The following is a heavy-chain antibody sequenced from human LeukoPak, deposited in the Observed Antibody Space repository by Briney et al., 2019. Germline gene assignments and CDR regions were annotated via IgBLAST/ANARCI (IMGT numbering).Heavy chain of an antibody. Sequence: ASVKVSCKASGYTFTGYYMHWVRQAPGQGLEWMGWMNPNSGNTDYAQKFQGRVTITRNTSISTAYMELSSLRSEDTAVYYCARGDNWFDPWGQGTLVTVSS. CDR1: GYTFTGYY. CDR2: MNPNSGNT. V-gene: IGHV1-8*03. CDR3: ARGDNWFDP. J-gene: IGHJ5*02.